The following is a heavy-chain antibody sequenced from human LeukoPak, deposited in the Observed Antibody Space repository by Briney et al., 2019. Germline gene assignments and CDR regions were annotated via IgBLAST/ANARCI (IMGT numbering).Heavy chain of an antibody. J-gene: IGHJ4*02. CDR1: GFTFSSYW. D-gene: IGHD3-10*01. CDR3: ARGGIRLIDN. CDR2: INSDGSST. Sequence: GGSLRLSCAASGFTFSSYWMYWVRQAPGKGLVWVSRINSDGSSTNYADSVKGRFTISRDNAKNTLYLQMNSLRAGDTAVYYCARGGIRLIDNWGQGTLVTVSS. V-gene: IGHV3-74*01.